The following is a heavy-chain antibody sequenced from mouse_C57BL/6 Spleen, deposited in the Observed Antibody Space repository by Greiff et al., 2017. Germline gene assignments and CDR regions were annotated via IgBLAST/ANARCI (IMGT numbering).Heavy chain of an antibody. J-gene: IGHJ1*03. Sequence: QVQLQQPGTELVKPGASVKLSCKASGYTFTSYWMHWVKQRPGQGLEWIGNINPSNGGTNYNEKFKSKATLTVDKSSSTAYMQLSSLTSEDSAVYYCARDDTTVVATHWYFDVWGTGTTVTVSS. V-gene: IGHV1-53*01. CDR1: GYTFTSYW. CDR3: ARDDTTVVATHWYFDV. CDR2: INPSNGGT. D-gene: IGHD1-1*01.